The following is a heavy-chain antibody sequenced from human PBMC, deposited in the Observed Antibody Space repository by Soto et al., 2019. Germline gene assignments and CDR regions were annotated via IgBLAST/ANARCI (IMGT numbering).Heavy chain of an antibody. CDR1: GGSVSSGSYY. V-gene: IGHV4-61*01. D-gene: IGHD6-6*01. CDR3: ARVSLSSSFFDY. CDR2: IYYSGST. J-gene: IGHJ4*02. Sequence: SETLSLTCTVSGGSVSSGSYYWSWIRQPPGKGLEWIGYIYYSGSTNYNPSLKSRVTISVDTSKNQFPLKLSSVTAADTAVYYCARVSLSSSFFDYWGQGTLVTVSS.